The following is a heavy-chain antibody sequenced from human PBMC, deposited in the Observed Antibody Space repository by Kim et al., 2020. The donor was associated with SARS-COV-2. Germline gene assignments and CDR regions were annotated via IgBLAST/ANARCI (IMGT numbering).Heavy chain of an antibody. Sequence: GGSLRLSCAASGFTFSTYSMNWVRQAPGKGLEWVSSISTSGSYIYYADSVKGRFTISRDNAKNSLYLQMNSLRAEDTAVYYCARRVAAGHDAFDIWGRGTMVTVSS. CDR2: ISTSGSYI. J-gene: IGHJ3*02. CDR3: ARRVAAGHDAFDI. D-gene: IGHD6-25*01. CDR1: GFTFSTYS. V-gene: IGHV3-21*01.